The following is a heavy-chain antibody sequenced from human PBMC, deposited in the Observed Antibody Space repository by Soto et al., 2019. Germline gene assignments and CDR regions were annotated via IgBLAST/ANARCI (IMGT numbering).Heavy chain of an antibody. CDR1: GYTFTSYG. V-gene: IGHV1-18*01. D-gene: IGHD3-22*01. Sequence: QVQLVQSGAEVKKPGASVKVSCKASGYTFTSYGISWVRQAPGQGLERMGWISAYNGNTNYAQKLQGRVTMTTDASTSTAYMELRSLRSDDTAVYYCARGSGDYYDSSGYYYGFDYWGQGTLVTVSS. CDR2: ISAYNGNT. CDR3: ARGSGDYYDSSGYYYGFDY. J-gene: IGHJ4*02.